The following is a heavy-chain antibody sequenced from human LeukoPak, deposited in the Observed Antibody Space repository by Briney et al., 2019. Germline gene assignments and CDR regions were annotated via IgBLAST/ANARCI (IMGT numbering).Heavy chain of an antibody. CDR2: IYPGDSDT. J-gene: IGHJ4*02. CDR1: GYSFTSYW. Sequence: HGEYLKISCKGSGYSFTSYWIGWVRQMPGKGLEWMGIIYPGDSDTRYSPSFQGQVTISADKSISTAYLQWSSLKASDTAMYYCARYFDWLSSYYFDYWGQGTLVTVSS. V-gene: IGHV5-51*01. CDR3: ARYFDWLSSYYFDY. D-gene: IGHD3-9*01.